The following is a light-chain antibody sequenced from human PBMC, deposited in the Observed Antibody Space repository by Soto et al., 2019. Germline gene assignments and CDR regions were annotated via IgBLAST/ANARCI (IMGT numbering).Light chain of an antibody. CDR3: QSYDSSLSGSGV. J-gene: IGLJ2*01. CDR1: SSNLGAGYD. Sequence: QSVLPQPPSVSGAPGQRVTISRTGSSSNLGAGYDVHWYQQLPATAPKLLIYGNSNRPSGVPDRLSGSKSGTSASLAITGLQAEDEADYYGQSYDSSLSGSGVFGGGTKRTVL. CDR2: GNS. V-gene: IGLV1-40*01.